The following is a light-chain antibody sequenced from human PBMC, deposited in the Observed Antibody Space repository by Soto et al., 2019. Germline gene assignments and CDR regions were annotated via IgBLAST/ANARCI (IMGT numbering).Light chain of an antibody. V-gene: IGKV3-11*01. CDR3: QQRNIWPPVT. Sequence: ENVLTQSPGTLSLSPGERDTLSCRASQSVTNYLAWYQQKPGQAPRLLIYGAFNRATGIPARFSGSGSGTDFTLTISSLEPEDFAVYYCQQRNIWPPVTFGQGTRLEIK. J-gene: IGKJ5*01. CDR2: GAF. CDR1: QSVTNY.